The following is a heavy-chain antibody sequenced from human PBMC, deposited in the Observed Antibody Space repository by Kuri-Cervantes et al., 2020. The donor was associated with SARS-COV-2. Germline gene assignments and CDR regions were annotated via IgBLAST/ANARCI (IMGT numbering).Heavy chain of an antibody. D-gene: IGHD6-19*01. CDR1: GFTFSSSW. J-gene: IGHJ4*02. CDR2: ISYDGSNK. CDR3: ARSQYTSGREMVTRQLDY. Sequence: GGSLRLSCAASGFTFSSSWMHWVRQAPGKGLEWVAVISYDGSNKYYADSVKGRFTISRDNSKNTLYLQMNSLRVEDTAVYYCARSQYTSGREMVTRQLDYWGQGTLVTVSS. V-gene: IGHV3-30-3*01.